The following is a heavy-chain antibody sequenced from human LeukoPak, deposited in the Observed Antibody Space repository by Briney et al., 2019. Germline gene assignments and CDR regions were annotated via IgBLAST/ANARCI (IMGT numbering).Heavy chain of an antibody. CDR1: GFTFSSYA. Sequence: GGSLRLSCAASGFTFSSYAMSWVRQAPGKGLEWVSAISGSGGSTYYADSVKGRFTISRDNSKNTLYLQMNSLRADDTAVCYCARFWDHDSSGYADAFDIWGQGTMVTVSS. V-gene: IGHV3-23*01. CDR2: ISGSGGST. J-gene: IGHJ3*02. D-gene: IGHD3-22*01. CDR3: ARFWDHDSSGYADAFDI.